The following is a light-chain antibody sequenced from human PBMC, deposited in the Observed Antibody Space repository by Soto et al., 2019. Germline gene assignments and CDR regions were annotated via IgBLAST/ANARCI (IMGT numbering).Light chain of an antibody. Sequence: DIVMTQSPDSLAVSLGERATINCKSSQSVLHSSNNKNYLAWYQQRPGQPPRLLIHWASSRQSGVPDRFSGSGAGTDVTLTISSLQAEDVAVYYCQQYYSTPPTFGGGTKVEIK. CDR1: QSVLHSSNNKNY. CDR3: QQYYSTPPT. J-gene: IGKJ4*01. V-gene: IGKV4-1*01. CDR2: WAS.